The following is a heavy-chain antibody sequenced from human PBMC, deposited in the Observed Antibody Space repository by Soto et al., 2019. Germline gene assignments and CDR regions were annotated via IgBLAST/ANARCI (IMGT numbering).Heavy chain of an antibody. V-gene: IGHV1-69*13. CDR1: GGTFSSYA. CDR3: ARGQARPSPYYYYYGMDV. CDR2: IIPIFGTA. D-gene: IGHD6-6*01. J-gene: IGHJ6*02. Sequence: ASVKVSCKASGGTFSSYAISWVRQAPGQGLEWMGGIIPIFGTANYAQKFQGRVTITADESTSTAYMELSSLRSEDTAVYYCARGQARPSPYYYYYGMDVWGQGTTVTVSS.